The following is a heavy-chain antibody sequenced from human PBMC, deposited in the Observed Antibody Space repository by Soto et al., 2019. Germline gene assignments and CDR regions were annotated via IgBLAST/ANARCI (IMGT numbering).Heavy chain of an antibody. J-gene: IGHJ4*02. CDR1: GGSITDYY. V-gene: IGHV4-59*01. D-gene: IGHD4-17*01. CDR3: ARDHGNNDYRYXFDF. CDR2: VWYTGIT. Sequence: SETLSLTCTVSGGSITDYYWTWIRQAPGKGLEWIGFVWYTGITNYNPSLKNRVTLAVDMSKNQFSLELRSVTAADTAVYYCARDHGNNDYRYXFDFWGQGTLVTVSS.